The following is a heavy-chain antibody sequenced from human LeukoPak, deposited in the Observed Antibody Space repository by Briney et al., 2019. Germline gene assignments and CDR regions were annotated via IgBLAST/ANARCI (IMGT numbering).Heavy chain of an antibody. CDR3: ARGATLGEYYDFWSGQDPFDI. Sequence: GGSLRLSCAASGFTFSSYAMSWVRQAPGKGLEWVANMKQDGSEKYSVASVKGRFTISRDNAKNSLYLQMNSLRAEDTAVYYCARGATLGEYYDFWSGQDPFDIWGQGTMVTVSS. D-gene: IGHD3-3*01. CDR2: MKQDGSEK. CDR1: GFTFSSYA. J-gene: IGHJ3*02. V-gene: IGHV3-7*04.